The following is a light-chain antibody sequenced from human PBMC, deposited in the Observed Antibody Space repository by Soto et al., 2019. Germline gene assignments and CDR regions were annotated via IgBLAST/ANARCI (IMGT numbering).Light chain of an antibody. V-gene: IGLV2-14*01. J-gene: IGLJ2*01. CDR3: CSYTKGNSVV. Sequence: QSALTQPASVSASPGQSITISCTGSSSDINSYKFVSWYQVLPGTAPKLIIYEDDYRPPDISIRFSASKSGNTASLTISGVQLEDDSHYFCCSYTKGNSVVFGGGTKLTVL. CDR2: EDD. CDR1: SSDINSYKF.